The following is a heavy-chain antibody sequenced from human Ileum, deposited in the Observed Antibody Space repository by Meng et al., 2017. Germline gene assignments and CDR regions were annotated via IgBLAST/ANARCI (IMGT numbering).Heavy chain of an antibody. CDR1: GFTFSSYS. Sequence: GESLKISCAASGFTFSSYSMNWVRQAPGKGLEWVSSISSSSSYIYYADSVKGRFTISRDNAKNSPYLQMNSLRAEDTAVYYCARGYSSSWYEDWFDPWGQGTLVTVSS. CDR2: ISSSSSYI. J-gene: IGHJ5*02. V-gene: IGHV3-21*01. D-gene: IGHD6-13*01. CDR3: ARGYSSSWYEDWFDP.